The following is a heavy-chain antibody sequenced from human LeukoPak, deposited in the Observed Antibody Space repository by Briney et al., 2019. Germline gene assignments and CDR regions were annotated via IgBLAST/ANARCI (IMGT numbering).Heavy chain of an antibody. CDR3: EKDSSTYDSSGYYYYIKRGHVDY. V-gene: IGHV3-30*02. Sequence: GGSLRLSCAASGFTFSSYGMHWVRQAPGKGLEWVAFIRYDGSNKYYADSVKGRFTISRDNSKNTLYLQMNSLRAEDTAVYYCEKDSSTYDSSGYYYYIKRGHVDYWGQGTLVTVSS. D-gene: IGHD3-22*01. CDR2: IRYDGSNK. CDR1: GFTFSSYG. J-gene: IGHJ4*02.